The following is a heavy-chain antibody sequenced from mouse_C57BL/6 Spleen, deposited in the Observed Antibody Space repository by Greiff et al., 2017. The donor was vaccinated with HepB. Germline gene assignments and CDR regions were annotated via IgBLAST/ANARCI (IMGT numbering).Heavy chain of an antibody. CDR3: TPTGTNYAMDY. Sequence: VQLKQSGAELVRPGASVKLSCTASGFNIKDYYMHWVKQRPEQGLEWIGRIDPEDGDTEYAPKFQGKATMTADTSSNTAYLQLSSLTSEDTAVYYCTPTGTNYAMDYWGQGTSVTVSS. V-gene: IGHV14-1*01. CDR2: IDPEDGDT. J-gene: IGHJ4*01. CDR1: GFNIKDYY. D-gene: IGHD4-1*01.